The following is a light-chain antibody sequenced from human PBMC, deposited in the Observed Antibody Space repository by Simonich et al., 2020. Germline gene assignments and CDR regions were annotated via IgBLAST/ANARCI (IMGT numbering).Light chain of an antibody. V-gene: IGLV2-14*03. J-gene: IGLJ3*02. CDR2: DGI. CDR3: SSYTSSSTRV. CDR1: SSDVGGYNY. Sequence: QSALTQPSSVSGSPGQSITISCTGTSSDVGGYNYVSWYQQHPGKAPKLLIFDGINRPSGFSNRFAGSKSGNTASLTISGLQAEDEADYYCSSYTSSSTRVFGGGTKLTVL.